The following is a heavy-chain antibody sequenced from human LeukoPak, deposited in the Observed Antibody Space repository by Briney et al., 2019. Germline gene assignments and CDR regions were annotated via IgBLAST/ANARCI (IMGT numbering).Heavy chain of an antibody. CDR1: GFTFSSYA. D-gene: IGHD6-19*01. CDR2: ISGSGGST. V-gene: IGHV3-23*01. CDR3: AKTSAVAGNFDY. J-gene: IGHJ4*02. Sequence: GGSLRLSCAASGFTFSSYAMSWVRQAPGRGLEWVSAISGSGGSTYYADSVKGRFTISRDNSKNTLYLQMNSLRAEDTAVYYCAKTSAVAGNFDYWGQGTLVTVSS.